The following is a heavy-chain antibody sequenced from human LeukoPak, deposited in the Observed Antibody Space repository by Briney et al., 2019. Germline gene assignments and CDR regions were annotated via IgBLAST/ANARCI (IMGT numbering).Heavy chain of an antibody. CDR2: IWYDGTHK. CDR3: VKDRGDGYRGFVY. J-gene: IGHJ4*02. Sequence: PGRSLRLSCAASGFTFSSCGFHWVRQAPGEGLEWVAVIWYDGTHKYYADSVKGRLTISRDNSKNTVYLQMNSLRAEDTAVYYCVKDRGDGYRGFVYWGQGTLVTVSS. V-gene: IGHV3-33*06. D-gene: IGHD5-24*01. CDR1: GFTFSSCG.